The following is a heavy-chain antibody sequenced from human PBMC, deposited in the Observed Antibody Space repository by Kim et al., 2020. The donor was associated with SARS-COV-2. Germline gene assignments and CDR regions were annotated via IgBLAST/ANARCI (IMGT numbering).Heavy chain of an antibody. Sequence: SETLSLTCAVYGGSFSGYYWSWIRQPPGKGLEWIGEINHSGSTNYNPSLKSRVTISVDTSKNQFSLKLSTVTAADTAVYYCSRGSAGVAMIVVVTTFYYYGMDVWGQETTVTVSS. CDR3: SRGSAGVAMIVVVTTFYYYGMDV. CDR1: GGSFSGYY. J-gene: IGHJ6*02. CDR2: INHSGST. V-gene: IGHV4-34*01. D-gene: IGHD3-22*01.